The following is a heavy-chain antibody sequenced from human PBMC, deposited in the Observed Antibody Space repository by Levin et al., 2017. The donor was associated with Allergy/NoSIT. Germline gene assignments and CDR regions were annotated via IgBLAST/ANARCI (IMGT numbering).Heavy chain of an antibody. J-gene: IGHJ4*02. V-gene: IGHV3-33*01. CDR2: IWYDGSKQ. Sequence: GGSLRLSCGASGFTFSSYGMHWVRQAPGKGLEWVAVIWYDGSKQYYADSVRGRFTISRDNSQNTLYLQMNSLRAEDTAVYFCARVRFSGYDYLDYWGQGALVTVSS. D-gene: IGHD6-25*01. CDR3: ARVRFSGYDYLDY. CDR1: GFTFSSYG.